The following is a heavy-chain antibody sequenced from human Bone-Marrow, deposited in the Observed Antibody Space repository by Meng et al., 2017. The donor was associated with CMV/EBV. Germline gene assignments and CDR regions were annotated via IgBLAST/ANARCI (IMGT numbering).Heavy chain of an antibody. V-gene: IGHV1-2*02. CDR2: INPNSGGT. CDR3: ARGLRITMVRHGMDV. J-gene: IGHJ6*01. Sequence: ASVKVSCKASGYTFTGYYMHWVRQAPGQGLEWMGWINPNSGGTNYAQKFQGRVTMTRDTSISTAYMELSSLRSEDTAVYYCARGLRITMVRHGMDVWGPGPTVTGSS. D-gene: IGHD3-10*01. CDR1: GYTFTGYY.